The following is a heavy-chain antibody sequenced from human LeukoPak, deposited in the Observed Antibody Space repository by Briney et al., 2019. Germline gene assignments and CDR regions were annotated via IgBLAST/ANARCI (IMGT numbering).Heavy chain of an antibody. CDR1: GYTFTSYG. D-gene: IGHD3-3*02. CDR2: ISAYNGNT. J-gene: IGHJ3*02. V-gene: IGHV1-18*01. Sequence: ASVKVSCKASGYTFTSYGISWVRQAPGQGLEWMGWISAYNGNTNYAQKLQGRVTMTTDTSTSTAYMELRRLRSDDTAVYYCARVVHSWRVYAFDIWGQGTMVTVSS. CDR3: ARVVHSWRVYAFDI.